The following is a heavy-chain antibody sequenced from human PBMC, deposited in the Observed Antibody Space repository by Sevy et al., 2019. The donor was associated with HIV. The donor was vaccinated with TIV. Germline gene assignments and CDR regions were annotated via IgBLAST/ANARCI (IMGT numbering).Heavy chain of an antibody. CDR1: GGSFSGYY. CDR3: AISGSSGSYYRRGYYFDY. D-gene: IGHD1-26*01. V-gene: IGHV4-34*01. Sequence: SETLSLTCAVYGGSFSGYYWSWIRQPPGKGLEWIGEINHSGSTNYNPSLKSRVTISVDTSKNQFSLKLSSVTAADTAVDYCAISGSSGSYYRRGYYFDYWGQGTLVTVSS. CDR2: INHSGST. J-gene: IGHJ4*02.